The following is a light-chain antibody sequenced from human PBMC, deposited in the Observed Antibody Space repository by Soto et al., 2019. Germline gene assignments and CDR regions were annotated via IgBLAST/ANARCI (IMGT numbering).Light chain of an antibody. CDR1: QGISNY. Sequence: DIQMTQSPSAMSASVGDKVTITCRASQGISNYLAWFQQKPGNAPKLLIYAAFILQSGVPSRFSGYGSGTDFTLSISSLQPEDFATYYCQQADSFPITFGQGTRLEIK. CDR2: AAF. CDR3: QQADSFPIT. V-gene: IGKV1-12*01. J-gene: IGKJ5*01.